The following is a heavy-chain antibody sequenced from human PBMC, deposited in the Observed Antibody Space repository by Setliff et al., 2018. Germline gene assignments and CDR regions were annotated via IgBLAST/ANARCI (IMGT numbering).Heavy chain of an antibody. D-gene: IGHD1-26*01. CDR1: GYIFTNHD. CDR3: ARGVGAVGDY. CDR2: MSPDSDRK. V-gene: IGHV1-8*01. Sequence: ASVKVSCKASGYIFTNHDINWVRQAPGQGLEWMGWMSPDSDRKASAQKFQGRVTMTRNNSISTFYMELSSLRSDDTAVYYCARGVGAVGDYWGQGTLVAVSS. J-gene: IGHJ4*02.